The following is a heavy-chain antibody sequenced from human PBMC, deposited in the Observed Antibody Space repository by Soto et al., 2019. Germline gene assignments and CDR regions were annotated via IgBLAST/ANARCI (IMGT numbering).Heavy chain of an antibody. CDR1: GFTFNHNA. V-gene: IGHV3-33*01. J-gene: IGHJ6*02. CDR3: ARDGQQQAPYALDV. Sequence: QVQLVESGGGVVQPGRSLRLSCAASGFTFNHNAMHWVRQAAGKGLEWVAQIWYDGSEKCYTDSVKGRFTISRDNFKNTVFLQMDSLRVEDTAVYYCARDGQQQAPYALDVWGQGTTVIVSS. D-gene: IGHD6-13*01. CDR2: IWYDGSEK.